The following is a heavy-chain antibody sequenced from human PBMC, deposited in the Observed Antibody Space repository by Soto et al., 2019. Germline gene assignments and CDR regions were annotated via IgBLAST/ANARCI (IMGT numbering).Heavy chain of an antibody. V-gene: IGHV4-39*01. Sequence: SETLSLTCSVSGGSISSDGYYWGWIRQPPGKGLEWIGSFYSGSTYYNPSLKSRVTVSEDTSKNELSLKLSSVTAADTAVYYCARHRQWELTFFDYWGQGTLVTVSS. CDR2: FYSGST. D-gene: IGHD1-26*01. CDR3: ARHRQWELTFFDY. J-gene: IGHJ4*02. CDR1: GGSISSDGYY.